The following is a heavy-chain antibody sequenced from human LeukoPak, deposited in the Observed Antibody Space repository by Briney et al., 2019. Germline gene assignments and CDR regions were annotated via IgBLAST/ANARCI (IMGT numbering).Heavy chain of an antibody. J-gene: IGHJ4*02. Sequence: ASLRLSCAASGFIFRNYAMSWVRQAPGKGLEWVSAITGSGDTTYYADSVKGRFTISRDNSKNTLYVEMNTLRAEDTAVYYCAKWGDYDILTGYYVSDFWGQGTLVTVSS. CDR3: AKWGDYDILTGYYVSDF. V-gene: IGHV3-23*01. CDR2: ITGSGDTT. D-gene: IGHD3-9*01. CDR1: GFIFRNYA.